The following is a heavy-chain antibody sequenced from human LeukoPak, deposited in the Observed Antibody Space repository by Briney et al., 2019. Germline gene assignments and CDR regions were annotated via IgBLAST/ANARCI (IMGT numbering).Heavy chain of an antibody. V-gene: IGHV3-74*01. J-gene: IGHJ4*02. D-gene: IGHD6-19*01. CDR1: GFTFSKYW. Sequence: GGSLRLSCAASGFTFSKYWMLWVRQAPGKGLESVSRINTDGSGTTYADSVKGRFTVSRDNADNTMFLLMNSVRDEDTAVYYCATKQWLAPPPDSWGQGTPVTVPS. CDR2: INTDGSGT. CDR3: ATKQWLAPPPDS.